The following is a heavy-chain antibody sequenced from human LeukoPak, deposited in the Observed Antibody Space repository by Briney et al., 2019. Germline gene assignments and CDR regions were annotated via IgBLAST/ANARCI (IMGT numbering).Heavy chain of an antibody. CDR1: GGSFSGYY. V-gene: IGHV4-34*01. D-gene: IGHD2-15*01. CDR3: ARRKRCSGGSCYYGMDV. CDR2: INHSGST. J-gene: IGHJ6*04. Sequence: PSETLSLTCAVYGGSFSGYYWSWIRQPPGKGLEWIGEINHSGSTNYNPSLKSRVTISVDTSKNQFSLKLSSVTAADTAVYYCARRKRCSGGSCYYGMDVWGKGTTVTVSS.